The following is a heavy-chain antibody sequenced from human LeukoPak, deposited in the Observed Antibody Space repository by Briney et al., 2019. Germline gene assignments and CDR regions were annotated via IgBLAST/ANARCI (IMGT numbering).Heavy chain of an antibody. CDR3: ASYYGHYTRNWMDT. CDR2: IHPNSGDT. CDR1: GYTFTDYY. D-gene: IGHD4-17*01. J-gene: IGHJ5*02. V-gene: IGHV1-2*02. Sequence: ASVKVSCKASGYTFTDYYMHWVRQAPGQGLEWMGWIHPNSGDTKSAQRFQGRVTMTRDKSISTAYMELTRLTSDDTAVYYCASYYGHYTRNWMDTWGQGTLVTVSS.